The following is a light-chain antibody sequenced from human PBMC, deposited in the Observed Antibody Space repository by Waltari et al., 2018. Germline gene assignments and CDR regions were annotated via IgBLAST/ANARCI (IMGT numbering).Light chain of an antibody. CDR2: EVS. CDR1: SSDVRGYNY. J-gene: IGLJ1*01. V-gene: IGLV2-8*01. Sequence: SALTQPPPASGSPGQSVTISCTGTSSDVRGYNYVSWYQQHPGKAPKLMIYEVSKRPSGVPDRFSGSKSGNTASLTVSGLQAEDEADYYCSSYAGSNNVFGTGTKVTVL. CDR3: SSYAGSNNV.